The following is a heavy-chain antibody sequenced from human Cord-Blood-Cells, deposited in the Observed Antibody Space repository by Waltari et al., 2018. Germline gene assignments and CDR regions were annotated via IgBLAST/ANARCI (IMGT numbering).Heavy chain of an antibody. D-gene: IGHD3-3*01. J-gene: IGHJ4*02. V-gene: IGHV3-23*01. CDR1: GFTFSSYA. CDR3: AKDRGNYDFWSGNDY. Sequence: EVQLLESGGGLVQPGGSLRLSCAASGFTFSSYAMSWVRHAPGKGLEWVSAISGSGGSTYYADSVKGRFTISRDNSKNTLYLQMNSLRAEDTAVYYCAKDRGNYDFWSGNDYWGQGTLVTVSS. CDR2: ISGSGGST.